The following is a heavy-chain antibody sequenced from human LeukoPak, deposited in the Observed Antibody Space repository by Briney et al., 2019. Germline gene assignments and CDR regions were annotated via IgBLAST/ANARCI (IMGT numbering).Heavy chain of an antibody. CDR2: IYYSGST. CDR1: GGSISSYY. J-gene: IGHJ4*02. V-gene: IGHV4-59*12. D-gene: IGHD6-19*01. Sequence: SETLSLTCTVSGGSISSYYWSWIRQPPGKGLEWIGYIYYSGSTNYNPSLKSRVTISVDTSKNQFSLKLSSVTAADTAVYYCARDRGSGWEGYFDYWGQGTLVTVSS. CDR3: ARDRGSGWEGYFDY.